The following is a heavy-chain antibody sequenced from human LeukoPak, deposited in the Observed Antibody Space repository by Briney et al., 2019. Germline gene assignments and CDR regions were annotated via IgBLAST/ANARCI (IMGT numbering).Heavy chain of an antibody. CDR3: AREPRLQSIQN. D-gene: IGHD4-11*01. Sequence: SETPSLTCAVYGGSFSGYYWSWIRQPPGKGLEWIGEINHSGSTNYNPSLKSRVTISVDTSKNQFSLKLSSVTAADTAVYYCAREPRLQSIQNWGQGTLVTVSS. V-gene: IGHV4-34*01. CDR1: GGSFSGYY. CDR2: INHSGST. J-gene: IGHJ4*02.